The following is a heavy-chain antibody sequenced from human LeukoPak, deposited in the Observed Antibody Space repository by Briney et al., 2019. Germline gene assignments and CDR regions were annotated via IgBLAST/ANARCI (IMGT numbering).Heavy chain of an antibody. CDR2: MNPNSGNT. Sequence: GASVKVSCKASGYTFTSYDINWVRQAPGQGLEWMGWMNPNSGNTGYAQKFQGRVTMTRNTSISTAYMELSSLRSEDTAVYYCARGRSSSWYGYYGMDVWGQGTTVTVSS. CDR1: GYTFTSYD. J-gene: IGHJ6*02. D-gene: IGHD6-13*01. V-gene: IGHV1-8*01. CDR3: ARGRSSSWYGYYGMDV.